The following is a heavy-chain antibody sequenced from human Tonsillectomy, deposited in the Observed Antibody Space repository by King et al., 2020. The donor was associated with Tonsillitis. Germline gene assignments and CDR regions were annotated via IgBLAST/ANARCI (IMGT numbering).Heavy chain of an antibody. CDR3: ARIYCSGGSCFLGWVDP. V-gene: IGHV1-8*01. J-gene: IGHJ5*02. D-gene: IGHD2-15*01. Sequence: VQLVESGAEVKKPGASVKVSCKASGYTFTSYDINWVRQATGQGLEWMGWMNPNSGNTGYAQKFQGRVTMTRNTSISTAYMELSSLRSEDTAVYYCARIYCSGGSCFLGWVDPWGQGTLVTVSS. CDR2: MNPNSGNT. CDR1: GYTFTSYD.